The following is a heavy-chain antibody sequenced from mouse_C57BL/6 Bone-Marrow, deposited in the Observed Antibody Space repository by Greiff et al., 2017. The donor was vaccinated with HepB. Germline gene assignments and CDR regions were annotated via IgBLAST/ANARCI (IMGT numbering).Heavy chain of an antibody. CDR2: IHPNSGST. Sequence: QVQLKQPGAELVKPGASVKLSCKASGYTFTSYWMHWVKQRPGQGLEWIGMIHPNSGSTNYNEKFKSKATLTVDKSSSTAYMQLSSLTSEDSAVYYCARSSYDYTPAWFAYWGQGTLVTVSA. V-gene: IGHV1-64*01. CDR1: GYTFTSYW. D-gene: IGHD2-4*01. J-gene: IGHJ3*01. CDR3: ARSSYDYTPAWFAY.